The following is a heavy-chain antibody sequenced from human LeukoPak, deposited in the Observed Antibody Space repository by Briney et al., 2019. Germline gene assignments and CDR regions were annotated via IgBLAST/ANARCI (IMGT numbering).Heavy chain of an antibody. Sequence: SSETLSLTCTVSGGSTSSGNYYWGWIRQPPGKGLEWIGGISSSGNTYYNPSLKSRITISIDTSKNHFSLKLSSVTAADTAVYYCARAPIVVVITTGYYFDYWGQGTLVTVSS. CDR2: ISSSGNT. J-gene: IGHJ4*02. CDR3: ARAPIVVVITTGYYFDY. D-gene: IGHD3-22*01. CDR1: GGSTSSGNYY. V-gene: IGHV4-39*02.